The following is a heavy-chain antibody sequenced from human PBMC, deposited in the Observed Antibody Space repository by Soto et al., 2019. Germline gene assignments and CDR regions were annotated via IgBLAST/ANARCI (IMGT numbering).Heavy chain of an antibody. CDR2: IYYSGST. J-gene: IGHJ4*02. V-gene: IGHV4-59*01. CDR3: ATAHSVVVPAAEYYFDY. D-gene: IGHD2-2*01. Sequence: QVQLQESGPGLVKPSETLSLTCTVSGGSISSYYWSWIRQPPGKGLEWIGYIYYSGSTNYNPSLKSRVTISVDTSKNQFSLKLSSVTAADTAVYYCATAHSVVVPAAEYYFDYWGQGTLVTVSS. CDR1: GGSISSYY.